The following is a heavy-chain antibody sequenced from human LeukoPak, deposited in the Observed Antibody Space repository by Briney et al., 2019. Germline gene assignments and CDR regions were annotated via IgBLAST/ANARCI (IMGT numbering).Heavy chain of an antibody. V-gene: IGHV3-21*06. CDR1: GFTLSAYS. J-gene: IGHJ4*02. D-gene: IGHD3-22*01. CDR3: ARDSAAYDTSGHCYDY. Sequence: GGSLRLSCAASGFTLSAYSMNWVRQAPGKGLEWVSSISLGSSYIYYADSVKGRFTISRDNAKNSLYLQMNSLRAEDTAVYYCARDSAAYDTSGHCYDYWGQGTLVTVSS. CDR2: ISLGSSYI.